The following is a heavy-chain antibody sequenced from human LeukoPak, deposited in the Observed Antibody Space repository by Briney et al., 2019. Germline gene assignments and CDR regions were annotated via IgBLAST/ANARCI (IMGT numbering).Heavy chain of an antibody. CDR2: IYPGDSHT. V-gene: IGHV5-51*01. D-gene: IGHD2-2*02. Sequence: GESLKISCKGSGYSFPNYWIGWVRQMPGKGLEWMGIIYPGDSHTRYSPSFQDPVTISVDKSISTAYLQWSSLKASDTAMYYCARGPYAYTSSATLGSYNWFGPWGQGSLVTVSS. CDR1: GYSFPNYW. J-gene: IGHJ5*02. CDR3: ARGPYAYTSSATLGSYNWFGP.